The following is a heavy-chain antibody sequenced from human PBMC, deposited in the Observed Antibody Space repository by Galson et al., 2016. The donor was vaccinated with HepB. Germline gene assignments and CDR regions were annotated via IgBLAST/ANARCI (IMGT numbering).Heavy chain of an antibody. J-gene: IGHJ4*02. Sequence: SLRLSCAASGFTFSRSAMNWVRQAPGKGPQWISYIDSSGSNKYYADSVEGRFTISRDNAKNALFLQVNSLRAENTAIYYCAKEGPYSWNDYWGQGTLVTVSS. CDR2: IDSSGSNK. V-gene: IGHV3-48*03. CDR3: AKEGPYSWNDY. D-gene: IGHD1-26*01. CDR1: GFTFSRSA.